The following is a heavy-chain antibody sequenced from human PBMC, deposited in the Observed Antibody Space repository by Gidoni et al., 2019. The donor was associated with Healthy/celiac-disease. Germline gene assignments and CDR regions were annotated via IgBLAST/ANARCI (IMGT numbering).Heavy chain of an antibody. CDR3: AKEAADCSGGSCPGDY. Sequence: GGVVQPGRSLRLSCAASGFTFSSYGMHWVRQAPGKGLEWVAVISYDGSNKYYADSVKGRFTISRDNSKNTLYLQMNSLRAEDTAVYYCAKEAADCSGGSCPGDYWGQGTLVTVSS. D-gene: IGHD2-15*01. V-gene: IGHV3-30*18. CDR2: ISYDGSNK. J-gene: IGHJ4*02. CDR1: GFTFSSYG.